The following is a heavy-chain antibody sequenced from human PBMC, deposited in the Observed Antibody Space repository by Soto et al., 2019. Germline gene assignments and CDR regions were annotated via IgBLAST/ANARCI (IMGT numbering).Heavy chain of an antibody. Sequence: QVQLVESGGGVVQPGRSLRLSCAASGFTFSSYGMHWVRQAPGKGLEWVAVISYDGSNKYYADSVKGRFTISRDNSKNTLYLQMNSLRSEDTAVYYCASPSQWPAAPYYYYGMDVWGQGTTVTVSS. CDR3: ASPSQWPAAPYYYYGMDV. CDR1: GFTFSSYG. V-gene: IGHV3-30*03. D-gene: IGHD2-2*01. CDR2: ISYDGSNK. J-gene: IGHJ6*02.